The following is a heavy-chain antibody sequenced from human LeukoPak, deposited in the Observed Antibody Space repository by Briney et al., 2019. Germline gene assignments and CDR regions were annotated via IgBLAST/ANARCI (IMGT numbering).Heavy chain of an antibody. J-gene: IGHJ4*02. V-gene: IGHV4-59*02. CDR2: ISYSEST. CDR3: AREEAWVIDN. Sequence: SETLSLTCSVSGGSVSSYFWSWVRQPPGKGLEWIGYISYSESTNYNPSLKSRVTISLDTSKNQFSLKLSSVTAADTAVYYCAREEAWVIDNWGRGTLVTVSS. D-gene: IGHD4-23*01. CDR1: GGSVSSYF.